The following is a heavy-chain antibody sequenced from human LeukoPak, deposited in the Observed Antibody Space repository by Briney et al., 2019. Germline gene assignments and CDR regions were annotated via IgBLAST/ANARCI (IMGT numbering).Heavy chain of an antibody. V-gene: IGHV3-7*01. CDR3: AREDWGPDY. D-gene: IGHD7-27*01. J-gene: IGHJ4*02. CDR1: GFTFTGYW. Sequence: PGGSLRLSCAASGFTFTGYWMVWVRQAPGKGLEWVAKIKQDGGQKHYVDSVKGRFTISRDNAKKSLYLQMNNLRAEDTGVYYCAREDWGPDYWGQGTLVTVSS. CDR2: IKQDGGQK.